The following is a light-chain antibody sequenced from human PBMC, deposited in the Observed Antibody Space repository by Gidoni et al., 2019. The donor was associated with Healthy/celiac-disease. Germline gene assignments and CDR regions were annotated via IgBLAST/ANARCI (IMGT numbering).Light chain of an antibody. Sequence: QSALTQPASVSGSPGQSITISCTGTSSDVGGYNYVSWYQKHPGKAPKLMIYDVSNRPSGVSNRFSGSKSGNTASLTISGLQAEDEADYYCSSYTSSSTPVFGTGTKVTVL. CDR2: DVS. V-gene: IGLV2-14*03. J-gene: IGLJ1*01. CDR1: SSDVGGYNY. CDR3: SSYTSSSTPV.